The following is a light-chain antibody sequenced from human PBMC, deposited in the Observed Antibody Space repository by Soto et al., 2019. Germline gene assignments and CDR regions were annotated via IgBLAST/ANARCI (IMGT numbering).Light chain of an antibody. CDR3: QQYNNWPLT. CDR2: GAS. CDR1: QSVSSN. J-gene: IGKJ1*01. Sequence: IVMTQSPATLSVSPGERATLSCRASQSVSSNLAWYQQKPGQAPRLLIYGASTRATGIPARFSGSGSGTDFTLTISRLEPEDFAVYYCQQYNNWPLTFGQGTKVDIK. V-gene: IGKV3-15*01.